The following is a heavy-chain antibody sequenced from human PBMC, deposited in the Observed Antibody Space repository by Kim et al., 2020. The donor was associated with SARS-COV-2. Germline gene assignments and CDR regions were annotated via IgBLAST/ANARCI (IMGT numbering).Heavy chain of an antibody. CDR2: ANGDCGTT. D-gene: IGHD6-19*01. V-gene: IGHV3-43*02. Sequence: GGSLRLSCAASGFTFADTVSHWVRQAPRKRREWCARANGDCGTTDYADSVKGRFTLSRDNSKDSLYLQMNSLRTDDTAFYYCSKASGWLPRYWGQGTLVTVSA. J-gene: IGHJ4*02. CDR3: SKASGWLPRY. CDR1: GFTFADTV.